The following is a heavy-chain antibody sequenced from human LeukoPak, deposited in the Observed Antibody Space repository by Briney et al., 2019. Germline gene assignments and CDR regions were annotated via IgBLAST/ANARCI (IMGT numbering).Heavy chain of an antibody. J-gene: IGHJ4*02. CDR2: IHHDGSNK. CDR1: GFTFSSYG. D-gene: IGHD6-19*01. CDR3: AKAYRYSSGWYAFDY. Sequence: GGSLRLSCAASGFTFSSYGMHWVRQAPGKGLDWVAFIHHDGSNKYYADSVRGRFTISRDNSKNTLYLQMNRLRAEDTAVYYCAKAYRYSSGWYAFDYWGQGTLVTVSS. V-gene: IGHV3-30*02.